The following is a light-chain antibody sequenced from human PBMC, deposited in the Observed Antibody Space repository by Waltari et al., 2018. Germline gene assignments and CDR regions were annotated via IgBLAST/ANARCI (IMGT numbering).Light chain of an antibody. Sequence: DIVMTQSPLSLSVTPGEPASISCRSSQGLLYGEGRNYLDWYLQKPGQSPQLLIYMGSNRASGVPYRFSGSGSGTYFTLKISRVEAEDVGVYYCMQARQPPLFTFGPGTKVDIK. CDR2: MGS. CDR3: MQARQPPLFT. CDR1: QGLLYGEGRNY. V-gene: IGKV2-28*01. J-gene: IGKJ3*01.